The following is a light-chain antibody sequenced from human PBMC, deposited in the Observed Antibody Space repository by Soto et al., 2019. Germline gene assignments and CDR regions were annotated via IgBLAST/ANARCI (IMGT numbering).Light chain of an antibody. J-gene: IGLJ2*01. CDR2: EVS. V-gene: IGLV2-18*02. Sequence: QSVLTQPPSVSGSPGQSVTISCTGTSSDVGSYNRVSWYQQPPGTAPKLMIYEVSNRPSGVPDRFSGSKSGNTASLTISGLKAEDEADYYCSSYTSSSTPVVFGGGTKLTVL. CDR3: SSYTSSSTPVV. CDR1: SSDVGSYNR.